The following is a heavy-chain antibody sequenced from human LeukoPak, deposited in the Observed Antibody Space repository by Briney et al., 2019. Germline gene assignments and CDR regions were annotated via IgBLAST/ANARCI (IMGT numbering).Heavy chain of an antibody. D-gene: IGHD5-18*01. CDR3: AKVERGYSYGSPYYFDY. Sequence: PGGSLRLSCSASGFTFSSYGMHWVRQAPGKGLEWVAVISYDGSNKYYADSVKGRFTISRDNSKNTLYLQMNSLRAEDTAVYYCAKVERGYSYGSPYYFDYWGQGTLVTVSS. CDR2: ISYDGSNK. CDR1: GFTFSSYG. J-gene: IGHJ4*02. V-gene: IGHV3-30*18.